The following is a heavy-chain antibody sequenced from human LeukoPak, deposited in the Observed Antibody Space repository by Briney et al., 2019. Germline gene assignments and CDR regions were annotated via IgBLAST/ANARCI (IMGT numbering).Heavy chain of an antibody. V-gene: IGHV1-69*13. CDR1: GGTFSSYA. D-gene: IGHD3-10*01. Sequence: ASVKVSCKASGGTFSSYAISWVRQAPGQGLEWMGGIIPIFGTANYAQKFQGRVTITADESTSTAYMELSSLRSEDTAVYYCAGGGSGSYSDHYYYYYMDVWGKGTTVTVSS. CDR3: AGGGSGSYSDHYYYYYMDV. J-gene: IGHJ6*03. CDR2: IIPIFGTA.